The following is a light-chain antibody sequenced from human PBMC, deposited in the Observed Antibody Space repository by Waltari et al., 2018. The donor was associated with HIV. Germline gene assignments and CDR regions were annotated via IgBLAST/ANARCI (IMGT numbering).Light chain of an antibody. Sequence: SSVLTQPPSVSVAPGQTARIPCGGPNIGSKSVHWYQQRPGQAPVLVVYDDRVRPSGIPERFSVSNAWNPATLTISRVEAGDEADYYCHVWNSTSDLGVFGGGTQLTVL. V-gene: IGLV3-21*02. CDR1: NIGSKS. CDR3: HVWNSTSDLGV. J-gene: IGLJ7*01. CDR2: DDR.